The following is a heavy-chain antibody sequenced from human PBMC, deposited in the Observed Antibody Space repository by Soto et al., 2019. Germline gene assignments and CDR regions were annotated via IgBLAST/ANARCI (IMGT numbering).Heavy chain of an antibody. CDR3: ARDQNDYDSSGYSGFVY. CDR2: INPSGGST. V-gene: IGHV1-46*01. CDR1: GYTFTSYY. D-gene: IGHD3-22*01. J-gene: IGHJ4*02. Sequence: ASVKVSCKASGYTFTSYYMHWVRQAPGQGLEWMGIINPSGGSTSYAQKFQGRVTMTRDTSTSTVYMELSSLRSEDTAVYYCARDQNDYDSSGYSGFVYWGQGILVNVAS.